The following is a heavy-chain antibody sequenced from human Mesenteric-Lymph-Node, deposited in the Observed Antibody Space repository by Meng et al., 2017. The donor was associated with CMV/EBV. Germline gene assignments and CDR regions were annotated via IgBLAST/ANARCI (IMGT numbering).Heavy chain of an antibody. J-gene: IGHJ6*02. CDR2: ISSSSSTI. CDR3: AREGGDIVLMVYATGYYYYGMDV. V-gene: IGHV3-48*04. CDR1: GFTFSSYS. D-gene: IGHD2-8*01. Sequence: GESLKISCAASGFTFSSYSMNWVRHAPGKGLEWVSYISSSSSTIYYADSVKGRFTISRDNAKNSLYLQMNSLRAEDTAVYYCAREGGDIVLMVYATGYYYYGMDVWGQGTTVTVSS.